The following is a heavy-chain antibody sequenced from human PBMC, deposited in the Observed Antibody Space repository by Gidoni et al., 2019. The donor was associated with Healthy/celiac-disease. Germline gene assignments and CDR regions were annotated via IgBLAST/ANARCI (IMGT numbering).Heavy chain of an antibody. CDR3: AADQPPPIAARGVADDAFDI. D-gene: IGHD6-6*01. J-gene: IGHJ3*02. CDR2: IVVGSGNT. Sequence: QARGQRLEWIGWIVVGSGNTNYAQKFQERVTITRDMSTSTAYMELSSLRSEDTAVNYCAADQPPPIAARGVADDAFDIWGQGTMVTVSS. V-gene: IGHV1-58*01.